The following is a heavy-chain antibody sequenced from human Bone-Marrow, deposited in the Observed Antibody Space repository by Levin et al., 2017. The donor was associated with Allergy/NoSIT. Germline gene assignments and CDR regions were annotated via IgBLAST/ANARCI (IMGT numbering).Heavy chain of an antibody. CDR1: GFTFSSYG. D-gene: IGHD3-22*01. CDR2: IWYDGSNK. V-gene: IGHV3-33*01. Sequence: GESLKISCAASGFTFSSYGMHWVRQAPGKGLEWVAVIWYDGSNKYYADSVKGRFTISRDNSKNTLYLQMNSLRAEDTAVYYCARDFYYYDSSGYLFDYWGQGTLVTVSS. CDR3: ARDFYYYDSSGYLFDY. J-gene: IGHJ4*02.